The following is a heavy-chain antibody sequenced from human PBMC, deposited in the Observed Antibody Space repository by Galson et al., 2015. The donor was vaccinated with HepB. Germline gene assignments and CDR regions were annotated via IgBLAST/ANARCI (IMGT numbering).Heavy chain of an antibody. CDR3: ARGRMVRGLSLRYDAVDI. V-gene: IGHV3-30*04. CDR2: ISFDGFNK. Sequence: SLRLSCAGSGFTFSSYAMHWVRQAPGKGLEWVAVISFDGFNKYYADSVKGRFTISRDNSKNTLYLQMNSLRAEDTAVYYCARGRMVRGLSLRYDAVDIWGQGTMVTVSS. J-gene: IGHJ3*02. CDR1: GFTFSSYA. D-gene: IGHD3-10*01.